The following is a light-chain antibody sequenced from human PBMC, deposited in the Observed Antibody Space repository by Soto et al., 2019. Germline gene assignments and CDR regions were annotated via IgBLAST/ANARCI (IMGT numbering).Light chain of an antibody. CDR1: QSISSD. CDR2: GS. Sequence: EIVMTQSPATLSVSPGERATLSCRASQSISSDLAWYQQKPGQASRLLIYGSTRATGIPARFSGSGSGTEFTLTISSLQSEDSALYYCQQYNWWPWTFGQGTKV. J-gene: IGKJ1*01. CDR3: QQYNWWPWT. V-gene: IGKV3-15*01.